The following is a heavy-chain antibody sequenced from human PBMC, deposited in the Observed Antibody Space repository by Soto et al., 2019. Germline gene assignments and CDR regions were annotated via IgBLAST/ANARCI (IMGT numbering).Heavy chain of an antibody. CDR3: ARYFRGSGRYFWGY. CDR1: GFTFISSF. Sequence: VGSLRLSCVASGFTFISSFMGWPPAAPGKGPEWVANINQDGGGTYYVDSVEGRFTISRDNAKDSLYLQMNSLRGEDTAVYYCARYFRGSGRYFWGYWGQVPLFPFSS. CDR2: INQDGGGT. V-gene: IGHV3-7*03. D-gene: IGHD6-19*01. J-gene: IGHJ4*02.